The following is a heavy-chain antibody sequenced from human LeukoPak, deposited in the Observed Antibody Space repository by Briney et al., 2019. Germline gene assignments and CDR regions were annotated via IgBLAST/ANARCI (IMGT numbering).Heavy chain of an antibody. CDR1: EFTFSSYA. D-gene: IGHD2-15*01. CDR3: ARVVAARSFYFDY. V-gene: IGHV3-23*01. J-gene: IGHJ4*02. Sequence: GGSLRLSCAASEFTFSSYAMTWVRQAPGKGLEWVSGISAGGGTTYYADSVKGRFTISRDNSKKTVYLQMNSLRAEDTAVYYCARVVAARSFYFDYWGQGTLVTVSS. CDR2: ISAGGGTT.